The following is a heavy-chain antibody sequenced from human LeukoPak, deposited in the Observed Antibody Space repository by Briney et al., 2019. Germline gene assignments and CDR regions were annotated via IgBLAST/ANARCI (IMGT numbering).Heavy chain of an antibody. CDR1: GFTFRAYT. Sequence: GGSLRLSCAASGFTFRAYTMNWVRQAPGKGLEWVSGIYGSGEGQTFYADSVGGRFTISRDNSKNTLYLQMNSLRAEDTAVYYCAKDRGVRSGYEYWGQGTLVTVSS. V-gene: IGHV3-23*01. J-gene: IGHJ4*02. CDR3: AKDRGVRSGYEY. CDR2: IYGSGEGQT. D-gene: IGHD5-12*01.